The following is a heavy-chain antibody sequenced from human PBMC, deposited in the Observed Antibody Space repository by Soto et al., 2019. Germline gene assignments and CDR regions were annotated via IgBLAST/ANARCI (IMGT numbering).Heavy chain of an antibody. CDR3: AREVRIRGPFDY. D-gene: IGHD5-18*01. CDR1: GGSISNSNL. Sequence: SETLSPTCAVSGGSISNSNLWSWVRQPPGKGLEWIGEIYHSGSTNYNPSLKSRVTISVDKSKNQFSLKLSSVTAADTAVYYCAREVRIRGPFDYWGQGTLVTVSS. V-gene: IGHV4-4*02. CDR2: IYHSGST. J-gene: IGHJ4*02.